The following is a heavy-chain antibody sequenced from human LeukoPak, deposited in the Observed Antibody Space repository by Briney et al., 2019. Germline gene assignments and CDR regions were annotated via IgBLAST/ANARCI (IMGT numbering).Heavy chain of an antibody. J-gene: IGHJ4*02. CDR3: ATTRWTALVY. V-gene: IGHV1-24*01. D-gene: IGHD3/OR15-3a*01. CDR2: FDPEDGET. Sequence: ASVKVSCKASGYTFTGYYMHWVRRAPGKGLEWMGGFDPEDGETIYAQKFQGRVTMTEDTSTDTAYMELSSLRSEDTAVYYCATTRWTALVYWGQGTLVTVSS. CDR1: GYTFTGYY.